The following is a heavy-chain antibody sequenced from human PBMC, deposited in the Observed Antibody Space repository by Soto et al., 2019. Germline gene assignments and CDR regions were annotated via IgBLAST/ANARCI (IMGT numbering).Heavy chain of an antibody. V-gene: IGHV1-18*01. D-gene: IGHD3-10*01. J-gene: IGHJ3*02. Sequence: QVQLVQSGAEVKKPGASVKVSCKASGYTFTSYGISWVRQAPGEGREWMGWIIDYNGNTNHAQKLQGRVTMTTATSTSTAYMELRSLRSDDTAVYSCARDGPMARAFDIWGQGTMVTVSS. CDR3: ARDGPMARAFDI. CDR1: GYTFTSYG. CDR2: IIDYNGNT.